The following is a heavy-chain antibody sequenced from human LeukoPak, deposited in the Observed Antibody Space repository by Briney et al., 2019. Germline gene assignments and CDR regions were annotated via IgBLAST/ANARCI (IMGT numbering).Heavy chain of an antibody. CDR2: IYYSGST. D-gene: IGHD7-27*01. CDR1: GGSISSYY. J-gene: IGHJ4*02. V-gene: IGHV4-59*06. CDR3: AVVKTLGIVRGFDY. Sequence: SETLSLTCTVSGGSISSYYWSWIRQPPGKGLEWIGYIYYSGSTYYNPSLKSRVTISVDTSKNQFSLKLSSVTAADTAVYYCAVVKTLGIVRGFDYWGQGTLVTVSS.